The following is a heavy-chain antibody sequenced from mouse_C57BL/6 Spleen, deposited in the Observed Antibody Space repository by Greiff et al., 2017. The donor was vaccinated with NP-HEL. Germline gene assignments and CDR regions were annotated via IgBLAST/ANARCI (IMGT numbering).Heavy chain of an antibody. CDR2: IYPGDGDT. Sequence: VQLQQSGPELVKPGASVKISCKASGYAFSSSWMNWVKQRPGKGLEWIGRIYPGDGDTNYNGKFKGKATLTADKSSSTAYMQLSSLTSEDSAVYFCACTVDFDYWGQGTTLTVSS. CDR3: ACTVDFDY. V-gene: IGHV1-82*01. CDR1: GYAFSSSW. J-gene: IGHJ2*01. D-gene: IGHD1-1*01.